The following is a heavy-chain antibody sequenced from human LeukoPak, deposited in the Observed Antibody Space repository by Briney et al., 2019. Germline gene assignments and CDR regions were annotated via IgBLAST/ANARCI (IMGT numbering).Heavy chain of an antibody. CDR2: INKDGSEK. J-gene: IGHJ5*02. CDR3: VRGSSGTVVRGVSWAWFDP. V-gene: IGHV3-7*05. CDR1: GFTFTSFW. D-gene: IGHD3-10*01. Sequence: GGSLRLSCAASGFTFTSFWMSWVRQAPGKGLEWVAHINKDGSEKYFVDSVKGRFTISRDNAENSLHLQMNSLRAEDTAVYYCVRGSSGTVVRGVSWAWFDPWGQGTLVSVSS.